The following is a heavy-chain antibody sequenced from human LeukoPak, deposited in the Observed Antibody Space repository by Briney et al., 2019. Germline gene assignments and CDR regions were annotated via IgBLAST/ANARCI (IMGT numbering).Heavy chain of an antibody. CDR2: IIPILGIA. CDR1: GGTFSSYA. J-gene: IGHJ4*02. Sequence: SVKVSCKASGGTFSSYAISWVRQAPGQGLERMGRIIPILGIANYAQKFQGRVTITADKSTSTAYMELSSLRSEDTAVYYCAREGIVVPYFDYWGQGTLVTVSS. V-gene: IGHV1-69*04. CDR3: AREGIVVPYFDY. D-gene: IGHD3-22*01.